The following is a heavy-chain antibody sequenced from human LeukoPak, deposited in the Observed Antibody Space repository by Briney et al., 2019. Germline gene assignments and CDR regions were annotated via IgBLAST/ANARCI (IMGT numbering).Heavy chain of an antibody. CDR3: AKDQGIAVAGKETEYFQH. Sequence: GGSLRLSCAASGFTLSSYGMHWVRQARGKGLEWVAVISYDGSNKYYADSVKGRFTISRDNSKNTLYLQMNSLRAEDTAVYYCAKDQGIAVAGKETEYFQHWGQGTLVTVSS. J-gene: IGHJ1*01. CDR2: ISYDGSNK. CDR1: GFTLSSYG. V-gene: IGHV3-30*18. D-gene: IGHD6-19*01.